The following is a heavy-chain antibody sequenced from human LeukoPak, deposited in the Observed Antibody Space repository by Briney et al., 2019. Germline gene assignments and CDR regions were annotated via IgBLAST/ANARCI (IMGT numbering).Heavy chain of an antibody. V-gene: IGHV3-23*01. Sequence: GGSLRLSCAASGFTFSSYAMSWVRQAPGKGLEWVSAISGSGGSTYYADSVKGRFTISRDNSKNTLYLQMNSLRAEDTAVYYCAKYDILTNPPRPRDAFDIWGQGTMVTVSS. CDR3: AKYDILTNPPRPRDAFDI. CDR1: GFTFSSYA. J-gene: IGHJ3*02. D-gene: IGHD3-9*01. CDR2: ISGSGGST.